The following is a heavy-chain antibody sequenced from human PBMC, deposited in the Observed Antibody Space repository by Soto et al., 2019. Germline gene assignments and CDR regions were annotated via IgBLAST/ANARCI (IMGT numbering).Heavy chain of an antibody. D-gene: IGHD3-3*01. Sequence: PWETLSLTGTVTGGTISGYYWTWIRQSAGGGLEWIGRIYSSGSTNYNPSLKSRVTISLDTSMNHFSLRLSSVTAADTAVYYCARGQRFSDWFDPWGQGTLVTVSS. J-gene: IGHJ5*02. CDR3: ARGQRFSDWFDP. CDR1: GGTISGYY. CDR2: IYSSGST. V-gene: IGHV4-4*07.